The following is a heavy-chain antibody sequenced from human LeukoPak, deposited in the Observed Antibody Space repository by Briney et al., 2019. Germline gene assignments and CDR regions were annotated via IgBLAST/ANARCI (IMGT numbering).Heavy chain of an antibody. CDR1: GFTFSSYE. CDR3: AKVKRGYRRGGFHYMDV. D-gene: IGHD3-16*01. CDR2: ISSSGSTI. J-gene: IGHJ6*03. V-gene: IGHV3-48*03. Sequence: GGSLRLSCAASGFTFSSYEMNWVRQAPGKGLEWVSYISSSGSTIYYADSVKGRFTSSRDNAKNSLYLQMNSLRAEDTAVYYCAKVKRGYRRGGFHYMDVWGKGTTVTISS.